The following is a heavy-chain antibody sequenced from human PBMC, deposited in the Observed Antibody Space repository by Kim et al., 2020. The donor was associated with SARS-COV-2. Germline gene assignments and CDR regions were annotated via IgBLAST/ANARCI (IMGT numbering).Heavy chain of an antibody. J-gene: IGHJ4*02. Sequence: PSLKSRVTISIDTSKNQFSLKLSSVNAADTAVYYCARGAMVRGVYALDSWGQGTLVTVSS. CDR3: ARGAMVRGVYALDS. V-gene: IGHV4-31*02. D-gene: IGHD3-10*01.